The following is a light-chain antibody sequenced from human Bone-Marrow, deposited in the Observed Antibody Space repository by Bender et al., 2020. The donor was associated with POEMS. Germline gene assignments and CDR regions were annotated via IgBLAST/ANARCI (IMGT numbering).Light chain of an antibody. Sequence: QSALTQPPSASGSPGQSVTISCTGTTSDVGGYNYVSWYQQHPGKAPKVMISDVSNRPSGVSPRFSGSKSGNTASLTISGLRAEDEADYYCSSYTTSNTWVFGGGTKLTVL. J-gene: IGLJ3*02. CDR1: TSDVGGYNY. CDR2: DVS. CDR3: SSYTTSNTWV. V-gene: IGLV2-14*03.